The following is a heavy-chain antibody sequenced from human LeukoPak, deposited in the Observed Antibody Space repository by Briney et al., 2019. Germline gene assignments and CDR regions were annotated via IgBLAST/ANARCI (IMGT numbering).Heavy chain of an antibody. CDR3: ARDEYSSSWYYFDY. D-gene: IGHD6-13*01. CDR2: ISAYNGNT. CDR1: GYSFTMYG. Sequence: ASVTVSLTPSGYSFTMYGISGVRPAPGQGLGWVVWISAYNGNTNYAQKLQGRVTMTTDTSTSTAYMELRSLRSDDTAVYYCARDEYSSSWYYFDYWGQGTLVTVSS. J-gene: IGHJ4*02. V-gene: IGHV1-18*01.